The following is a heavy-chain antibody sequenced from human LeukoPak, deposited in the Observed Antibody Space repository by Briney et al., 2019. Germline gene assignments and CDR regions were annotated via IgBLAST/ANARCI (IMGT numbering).Heavy chain of an antibody. Sequence: GASVKVSCKASGYTFTSYGISWVRQAPGQGLEWMGWINPNSGGTNYAQKFQGRVTMTRDTSISTAYMELSRLRSDDTAVYYCARGTRSSGWYSLDPWGQGTLVTVSS. J-gene: IGHJ5*02. V-gene: IGHV1-2*02. D-gene: IGHD6-19*01. CDR3: ARGTRSSGWYSLDP. CDR1: GYTFTSYG. CDR2: INPNSGGT.